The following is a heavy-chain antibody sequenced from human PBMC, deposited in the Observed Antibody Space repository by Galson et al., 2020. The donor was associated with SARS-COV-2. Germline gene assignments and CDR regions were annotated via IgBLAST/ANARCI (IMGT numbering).Heavy chain of an antibody. CDR1: GFTFDDYG. Sequence: SGGSLRLSCAASGFTFDDYGMSWVRQAPGKGLEWVSGINWNGGSTGYADSVKGRFTISRDNAKNSLYLQMNSLRAEDTALYHCARSELPTPNYYMDVWGKGTTVTVSS. CDR3: ARSELPTPNYYMDV. V-gene: IGHV3-20*01. CDR2: INWNGGST. J-gene: IGHJ6*03. D-gene: IGHD1-26*01.